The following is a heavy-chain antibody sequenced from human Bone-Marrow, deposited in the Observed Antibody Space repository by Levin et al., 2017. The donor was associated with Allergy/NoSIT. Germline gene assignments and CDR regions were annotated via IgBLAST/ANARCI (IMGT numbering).Heavy chain of an antibody. V-gene: IGHV1-18*01. CDR3: ASSHCSTTSCSGMDV. D-gene: IGHD2-2*01. CDR1: GYTVKKYG. J-gene: IGHJ6*04. CDR2: ISTYNGQT. Sequence: ASVKVSCMASGYTVKKYGISWVRQAPGQGLEWMGWISTYNGQTDIVQKLQGRVSSTTEASTSTAYMELRSLRSDDTAVYFCASSHCSTTSCSGMDVWGKGTTVTVSS.